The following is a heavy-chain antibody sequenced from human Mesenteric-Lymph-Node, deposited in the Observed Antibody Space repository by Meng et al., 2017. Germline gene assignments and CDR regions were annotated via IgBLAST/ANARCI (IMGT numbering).Heavy chain of an antibody. V-gene: IGHV3-23*01. J-gene: IGHJ4*02. D-gene: IGHD6-19*01. Sequence: GESLKISCAASGFTFSSYAMSWVRQAPGKGLEWVSAISGSGGSTYYADSVKGRFTISRDNSKNTLYLQMNSLRAEDTAVYYCAKVPVGGPRIQLWSEKRGYSSGWQYYFDYWGQGTLVTVSS. CDR1: GFTFSSYA. CDR3: AKVPVGGPRIQLWSEKRGYSSGWQYYFDY. CDR2: ISGSGGST.